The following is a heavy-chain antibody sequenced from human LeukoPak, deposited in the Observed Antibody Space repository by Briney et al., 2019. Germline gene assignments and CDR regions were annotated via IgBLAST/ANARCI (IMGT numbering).Heavy chain of an antibody. CDR2: IIPILGIA. D-gene: IGHD5-18*01. V-gene: IGHV1-69*04. CDR1: GGTFSSYA. CDR3: ARDYVQLWYFDY. Sequence: ASVKVSCKASGGTFSSYAISWVRQTPGQGLEWMGRIIPILGIANYAQKFQGRVTITADKSTSTAYMELSSLRSEDTAVYYCARDYVQLWYFDYWGQGTLVTVSS. J-gene: IGHJ4*02.